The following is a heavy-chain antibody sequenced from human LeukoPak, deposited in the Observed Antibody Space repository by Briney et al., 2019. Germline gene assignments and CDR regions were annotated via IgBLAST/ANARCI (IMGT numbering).Heavy chain of an antibody. J-gene: IGHJ4*02. CDR2: MNPSSGDA. D-gene: IGHD3-9*01. Sequence: GASVKVSCKASGCTFTSYDINWVRQATGQGLEWMGWMNPSSGDAGYAPKFQGRVTMTRNTSISTAYMELSSLRSEDTAVYYCARGGWLVLRYFDYWGRGALVTVSS. CDR3: ARGGWLVLRYFDY. V-gene: IGHV1-8*01. CDR1: GCTFTSYD.